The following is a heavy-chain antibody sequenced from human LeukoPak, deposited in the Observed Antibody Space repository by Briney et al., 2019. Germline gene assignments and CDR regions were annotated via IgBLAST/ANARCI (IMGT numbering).Heavy chain of an antibody. V-gene: IGHV3-9*01. Sequence: GRSLRLSCAASGFSFDDYAMHWVRQVSGKGLEWVAGIRWNSGSIGYADSVKGRFTISRDNAKDSLYLQMNSVRPEDTALYYCXKXFGDXTAAIAYWGQGTLVTVSS. CDR2: IRWNSGSI. D-gene: IGHD2-2*01. CDR3: XKXFGDXTAAIAY. CDR1: GFSFDDYA. J-gene: IGHJ4*02.